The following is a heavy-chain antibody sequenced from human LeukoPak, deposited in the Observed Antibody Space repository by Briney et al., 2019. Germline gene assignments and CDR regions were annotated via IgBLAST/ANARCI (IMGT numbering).Heavy chain of an antibody. V-gene: IGHV4-30-4*01. CDR2: IYYSGST. D-gene: IGHD2-2*01. J-gene: IGHJ4*02. CDR1: GGSISSSNNY. Sequence: PSETLSLTCTVSGGSISSSNNYWTWIRQPPGKGLEWIGYIYYSGSTYYNPSLKSRLTISVDTSKNQFSLRLSSVAAADTAVYYCARYYCGGTNCPGVDYWGQGTPVTVSS. CDR3: ARYYCGGTNCPGVDY.